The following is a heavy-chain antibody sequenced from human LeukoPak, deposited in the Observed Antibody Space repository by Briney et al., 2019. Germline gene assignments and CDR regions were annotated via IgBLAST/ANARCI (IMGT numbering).Heavy chain of an antibody. CDR1: GYTFTSYG. Sequence: ASVKVSCKASGYTFTSYGISWVRQAPGQGLEWMGWISAYNGNTNYAQKLQGRVTMTTDTSTSTAYMELRSLRSDDTAVYYCARDDHYDSSGSHYYGMDVWGQGTTVTVSS. CDR2: ISAYNGNT. D-gene: IGHD3-22*01. V-gene: IGHV1-18*01. J-gene: IGHJ6*02. CDR3: ARDDHYDSSGSHYYGMDV.